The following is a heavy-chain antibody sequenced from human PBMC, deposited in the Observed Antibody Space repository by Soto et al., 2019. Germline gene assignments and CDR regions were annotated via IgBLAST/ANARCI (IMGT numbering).Heavy chain of an antibody. Sequence: EVQLVESGGGLVQPGGSLRLSCVASGFTFSNYWMSWVRQAPGKGLEWVANMKKDGSQKYYVDSVKGRFTISRDNARNSLYLQMNSLRVEDTAVYYSARDWFDAWGQGTLVTVSS. CDR1: GFTFSNYW. CDR3: ARDWFDA. CDR2: MKKDGSQK. J-gene: IGHJ5*02. V-gene: IGHV3-7*01.